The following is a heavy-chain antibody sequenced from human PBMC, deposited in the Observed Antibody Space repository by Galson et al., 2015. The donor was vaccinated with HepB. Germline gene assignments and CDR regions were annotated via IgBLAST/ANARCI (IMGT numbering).Heavy chain of an antibody. CDR2: IIPIFGIA. D-gene: IGHD6-6*01. V-gene: IGHV1-69*17. CDR3: ARDRGYITPYSSSRGGITGGGMDV. Sequence: SCKASGGTFSSYAISWVRQAPGQGLEWMGGIIPIFGIANYAQKFQGRVTITADKSTSTAYMELSSLRSEDTAVYYCARDRGYITPYSSSRGGITGGGMDVWGQGTTVTVSS. CDR1: GGTFSSYA. J-gene: IGHJ6*02.